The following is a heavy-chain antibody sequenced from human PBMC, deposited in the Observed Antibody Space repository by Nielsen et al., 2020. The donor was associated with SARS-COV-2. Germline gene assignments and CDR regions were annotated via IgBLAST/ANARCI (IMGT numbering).Heavy chain of an antibody. CDR1: GYTFTNYG. D-gene: IGHD2-2*01. V-gene: IGHV1-18*04. Sequence: ASVKVSCKASGYTFTNYGISWVRQAPGQGLEWLGWISGHNGDTYYAQKVQDRLTLTADSSTSTAFLELTSLTSDDTAVYYCARYSTGWFSSLYWFDPWGQGTLVTVST. CDR2: ISGHNGDT. J-gene: IGHJ5*02. CDR3: ARYSTGWFSSLYWFDP.